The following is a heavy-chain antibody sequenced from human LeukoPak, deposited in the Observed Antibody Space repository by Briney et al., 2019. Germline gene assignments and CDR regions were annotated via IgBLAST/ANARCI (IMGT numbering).Heavy chain of an antibody. J-gene: IGHJ3*02. CDR3: ARDLKFVGHGAFDDSFDI. CDR1: GYSFASYG. D-gene: IGHD4/OR15-4a*01. Sequence: GASVKVSCKASGYSFASYGISWVRQAPGQGLEWMGWASAYNGNTYYAQKVQGRVTMTPDTSTSTAYMELRSLRSDDTAVYYCARDLKFVGHGAFDDSFDIWGRGTMVTVSS. V-gene: IGHV1-18*01. CDR2: ASAYNGNT.